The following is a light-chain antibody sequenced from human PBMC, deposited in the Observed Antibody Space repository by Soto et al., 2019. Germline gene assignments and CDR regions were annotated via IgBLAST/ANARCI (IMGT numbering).Light chain of an antibody. V-gene: IGKV1-9*01. J-gene: IGKJ1*01. CDR3: QQLNSYPLT. CDR2: DAS. Sequence: DIQVTQSPSSLSASIGDRVTITCRASQSITIWLAWYQQKPGKAPKLLIYDASTLQSGVPSRFSGSGSGTEFTLTISSLQPEDFATYYCQQLNSYPLTFGQGTKVDIK. CDR1: QSITIW.